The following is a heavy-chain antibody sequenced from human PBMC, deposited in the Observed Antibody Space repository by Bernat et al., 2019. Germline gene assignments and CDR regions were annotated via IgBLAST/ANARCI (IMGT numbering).Heavy chain of an antibody. V-gene: IGHV3-7*01. D-gene: IGHD3-16*02. CDR3: AGDGGYDYVWGSYRWGGKIDY. CDR2: IKQDGSEK. J-gene: IGHJ4*02. CDR1: GFTFSSYW. Sequence: EVQLVESGGGLVQPGGSLRLACAASGFTFSSYWMSWVRQAPGKGLEWVANIKQDGSEKYYVDSVKGRFSNSRDNAKNSLYLQMNSLRAEDTAVYYCAGDGGYDYVWGSYRWGGKIDYWRQGTLVTVSS.